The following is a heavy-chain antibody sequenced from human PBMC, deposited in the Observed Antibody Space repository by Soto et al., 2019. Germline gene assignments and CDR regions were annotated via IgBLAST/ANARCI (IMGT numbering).Heavy chain of an antibody. V-gene: IGHV4-34*02. CDR1: GGSFSGYY. J-gene: IGHJ4*02. D-gene: IGHD1-1*01. CDR3: ARGIASTPAVQGDAPDNCYFDS. CDR2: INHSGST. Sequence: QVQLQQWGAGLLKPSDTLSLTCAVYGGSFSGYYWTWIRQPPGKGLEWLGDINHSGSTNQNPSLKSRVTISVDTSKNQFSLKLKSLTAADTAVYYCARGIASTPAVQGDAPDNCYFDSWGLGTLVTVSS.